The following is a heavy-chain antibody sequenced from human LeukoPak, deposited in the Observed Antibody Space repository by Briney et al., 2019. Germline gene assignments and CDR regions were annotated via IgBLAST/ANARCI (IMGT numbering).Heavy chain of an antibody. CDR1: GGSINSYY. CDR3: ARVPKGGSGWYLSWFDP. CDR2: IYYSGST. Sequence: SETLSLTCSVSGGSINSYYWSWIRQPPGKGLEWIGYIYYSGSTNYNPSLKSRVTISVDTSKNQFSLKLSSVTAADTAVYYCARVPKGGSGWYLSWFDPWGQGTLVTVSS. V-gene: IGHV4-59*01. D-gene: IGHD6-19*01. J-gene: IGHJ5*02.